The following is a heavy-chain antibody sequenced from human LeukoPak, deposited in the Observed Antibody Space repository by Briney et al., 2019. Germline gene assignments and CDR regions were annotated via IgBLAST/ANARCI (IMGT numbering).Heavy chain of an antibody. CDR2: INWNGGKI. CDR1: GFTFDDYA. Sequence: PGGSLRLSCAASGFTFDDYAMHWIRQAPGKGLEWVSGINWNGGKIGYADSVKGRFTIPRDNSKNTLYLQMNSLRAEDTAVYYCAKDIRQYSSGLDYWGQGTLVTVSS. D-gene: IGHD6-19*01. J-gene: IGHJ4*02. CDR3: AKDIRQYSSGLDY. V-gene: IGHV3-9*01.